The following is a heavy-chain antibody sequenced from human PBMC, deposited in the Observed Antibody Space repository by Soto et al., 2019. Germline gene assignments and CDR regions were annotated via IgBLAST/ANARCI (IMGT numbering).Heavy chain of an antibody. Sequence: LSLTCGVYGGSFSGYYWNWIRQPPGKGLEWIGEINHSGDTSYNPSLESRVTISVDTSKNQFSLNVRSVTAADTAVYYCARGQYYYDSSGYDYWGQGTLVTVSS. J-gene: IGHJ4*02. V-gene: IGHV4-34*01. CDR3: ARGQYYYDSSGYDY. CDR1: GGSFSGYY. D-gene: IGHD3-22*01. CDR2: INHSGDT.